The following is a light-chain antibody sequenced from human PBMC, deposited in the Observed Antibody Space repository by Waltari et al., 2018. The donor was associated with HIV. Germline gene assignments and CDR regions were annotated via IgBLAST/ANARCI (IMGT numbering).Light chain of an antibody. V-gene: IGLV1-51*01. J-gene: IGLJ3*02. CDR1: SSNIGNNY. Sequence: SVLTQPPSVSVAPGQKVTISCSGSSSNIGNNYVSWYQQLPGTAPKLLIYDNNKRPSGIPDRFSGSKSGTSATLGITGLQTGDEADYYCGTWDSSLSAWVFGGGTKLTVL. CDR3: GTWDSSLSAWV. CDR2: DNN.